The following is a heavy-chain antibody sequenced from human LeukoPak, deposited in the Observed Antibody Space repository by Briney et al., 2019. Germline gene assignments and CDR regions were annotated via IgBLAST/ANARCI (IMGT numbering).Heavy chain of an antibody. J-gene: IGHJ4*02. D-gene: IGHD4-17*01. Sequence: QSGGSLRLSCAASGFTFSDYWMSWVRQAPGKGLEWVAVIWYDGSNKYYADSVKGRFTISRDNSKNTLYLQMNSLRAEDTAVYYCARDGGDGDYLFDYWGQGTLVTVSS. CDR1: GFTFSDYW. V-gene: IGHV3-33*08. CDR2: IWYDGSNK. CDR3: ARDGGDGDYLFDY.